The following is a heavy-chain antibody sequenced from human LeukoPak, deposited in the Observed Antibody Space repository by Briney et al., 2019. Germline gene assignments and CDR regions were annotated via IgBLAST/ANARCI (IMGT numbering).Heavy chain of an antibody. D-gene: IGHD1-26*01. CDR1: GFTFSSYA. CDR3: ARESHEGATRAYNWFDP. V-gene: IGHV3-30-3*01. J-gene: IGHJ5*02. CDR2: ISYDGDKQ. Sequence: PGGSLRLSCAASGFTFSSYAMHWVRQAPGKGLEWVAVISYDGDKQIYPASVKGRFSFSRDNSNNTLYLQMNNLRPEDTALYYCARESHEGATRAYNWFDPWGQGTLVSVSS.